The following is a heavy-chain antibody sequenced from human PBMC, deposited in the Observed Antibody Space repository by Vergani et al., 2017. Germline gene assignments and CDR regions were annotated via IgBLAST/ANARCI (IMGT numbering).Heavy chain of an antibody. CDR3: ARDPIRNDVWSGYYTGSGSYFDY. CDR2: IYSGGST. J-gene: IGHJ4*02. CDR1: GFTVSSNY. Sequence: EVQLVESGGGLVQPGGSLRLSCAASGFTVSSNYMSWVRQAPGKGLEWVSVIYSGGSTYYADSVKGRFTLSRHNSKNTLYLQMNSLRAEDTAVYYCARDPIRNDVWSGYYTGSGSYFDYWGQGTLVTVSS. D-gene: IGHD3-3*01. V-gene: IGHV3-53*04.